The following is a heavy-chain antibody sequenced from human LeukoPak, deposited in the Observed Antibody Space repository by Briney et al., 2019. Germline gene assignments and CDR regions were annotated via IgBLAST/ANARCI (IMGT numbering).Heavy chain of an antibody. CDR3: ARDRLLVGATAQYSGVDV. J-gene: IGHJ6*02. CDR2: ITSSSSTI. D-gene: IGHD1-26*01. CDR1: GFTFSSYC. V-gene: IGHV3-48*02. Sequence: GGSLRLSCAASGFTFSSYCMTWARQAPGKGLEWVPYITSSSSTIYYADSVKGRFTISRDNAKNSLYLQMNSLRDEDTAVYYCARDRLLVGATAQYSGVDVWGQGTTVTVSS.